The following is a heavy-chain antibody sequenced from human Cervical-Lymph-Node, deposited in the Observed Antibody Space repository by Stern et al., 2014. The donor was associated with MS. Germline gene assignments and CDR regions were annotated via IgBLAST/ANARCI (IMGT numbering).Heavy chain of an antibody. CDR1: GGSFKSYA. CDR2: IVPMFAKA. V-gene: IGHV1-69*01. Sequence: VQLVQSGAEVKKPGSSVRVSCKASGGSFKSYAFNWLRQAPGPGLEWMGDIVPMFAKANYAQKFQGRVTVNADEATNTVYMELSFLTSEDTAVYYCARERSIHYPAFAPWGQGTLVTVSS. D-gene: IGHD3-10*01. CDR3: ARERSIHYPAFAP. J-gene: IGHJ5*02.